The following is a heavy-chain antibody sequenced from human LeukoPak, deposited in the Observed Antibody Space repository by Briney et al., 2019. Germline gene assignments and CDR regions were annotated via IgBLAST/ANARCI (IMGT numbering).Heavy chain of an antibody. D-gene: IGHD3-22*01. CDR2: ISRSGSTR. CDR1: GFTFSDYY. Sequence: PGGSLRLSCAASGFTFSDYYMSWIRQAPGKGLEWVSHISRSGSTRYYADSLKGRFTISRDNAKNSLYLQMNSLRAEDTAVYYCARTAYHYDSSGYDDAFDIWGQGTMVTVSS. V-gene: IGHV3-11*01. CDR3: ARTAYHYDSSGYDDAFDI. J-gene: IGHJ3*02.